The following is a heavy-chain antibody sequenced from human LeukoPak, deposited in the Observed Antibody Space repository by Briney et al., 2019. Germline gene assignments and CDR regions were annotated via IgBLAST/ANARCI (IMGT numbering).Heavy chain of an antibody. D-gene: IGHD5-24*01. CDR3: ARDRSRDGYKYPYYFDY. CDR2: IHYSGSA. V-gene: IGHV4-34*01. CDR1: GGSFSGYY. J-gene: IGHJ4*02. Sequence: PSETLSLTCAVYGGSFSGYYWTWIRQPPGKGLEWIGEIHYSGSATYNPSLKSRVTISVDTSKNQFSLKMNSVTAADTAVYYCARDRSRDGYKYPYYFDYWGQGTLVTVSS.